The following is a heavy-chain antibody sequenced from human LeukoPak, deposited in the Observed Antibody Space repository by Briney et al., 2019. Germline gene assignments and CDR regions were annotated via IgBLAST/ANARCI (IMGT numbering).Heavy chain of an antibody. J-gene: IGHJ6*02. CDR1: GFNVSSNY. Sequence: PGGSLRLSCAAPGFNVSSNYMSWVRQAPGKGLEWVSVIYRGGSTYYAGSVKGRFTISRDNSKNTLYLRMNSLRTEDTGAYYCARVGNSNRYGMDVWGQGTTVTVSS. CDR2: IYRGGST. D-gene: IGHD4-23*01. CDR3: ARVGNSNRYGMDV. V-gene: IGHV3-66*01.